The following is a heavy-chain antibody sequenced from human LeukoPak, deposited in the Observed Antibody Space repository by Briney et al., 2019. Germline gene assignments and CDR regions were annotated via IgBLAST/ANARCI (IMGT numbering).Heavy chain of an antibody. V-gene: IGHV4-59*01. D-gene: IGHD3-3*01. Sequence: NPSETLSLTCTVSGGSISSYYWSWIRQPPGKGLEWIGYIYYSGSTNYNPSLKSRVTISVDTSKNQFSLKLTSVTAADTAVYYCARGVPEYYDFWSGYFYYFGYWGQGTLVTVSS. CDR2: IYYSGST. CDR3: ARGVPEYYDFWSGYFYYFGY. CDR1: GGSISSYY. J-gene: IGHJ4*02.